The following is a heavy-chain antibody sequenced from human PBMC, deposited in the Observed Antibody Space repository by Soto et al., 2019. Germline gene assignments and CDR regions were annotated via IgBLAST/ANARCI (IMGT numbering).Heavy chain of an antibody. Sequence: QVQLVESGGGVVQPGGSLRLSCAASGFTFSSYGMHWVRQAPGKGLEWVAVIWYDGSNKYYADSVKGRFTISRDNSKNTLYLQMNCLRAEDTAVYYCARERGYCSGGSCSHYFDYWGQGTLVTVSS. D-gene: IGHD2-15*01. V-gene: IGHV3-33*01. J-gene: IGHJ4*02. CDR1: GFTFSSYG. CDR2: IWYDGSNK. CDR3: ARERGYCSGGSCSHYFDY.